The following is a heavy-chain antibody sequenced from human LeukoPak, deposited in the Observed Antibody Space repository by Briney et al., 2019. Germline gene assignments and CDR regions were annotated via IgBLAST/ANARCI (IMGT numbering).Heavy chain of an antibody. CDR1: GFTVSSNY. J-gene: IGHJ4*02. CDR3: ARVGSSWSFIDY. CDR2: IYSGTST. Sequence: GGSLRLSCAASGFTVSSNYMSWVRQAPAKGLEWVSVIYSGTSTYYADSVKGRFTISRDNFKNTLYLQMNTLRAEDTAVYYCARVGSSWSFIDYWGQGTLVTVSS. V-gene: IGHV3-66*01. D-gene: IGHD6-13*01.